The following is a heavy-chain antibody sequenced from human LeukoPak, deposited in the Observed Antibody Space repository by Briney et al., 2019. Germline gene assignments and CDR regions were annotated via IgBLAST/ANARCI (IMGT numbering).Heavy chain of an antibody. CDR1: GGSMNNRDYY. CDR3: ARLGSRDGYNYYFDY. D-gene: IGHD5-24*01. CDR2: IYYSGST. J-gene: IGHJ4*02. V-gene: IGHV4-30-4*01. Sequence: SQTLSLTCTVSGGSMNNRDYYWSWIRQPPGKGLEWIAYIYYSGSTYYNPSLKSRVTISEDTPKNQFYLKLTPATAADTAVYYCARLGSRDGYNYYFDYWGQGTLVTVSS.